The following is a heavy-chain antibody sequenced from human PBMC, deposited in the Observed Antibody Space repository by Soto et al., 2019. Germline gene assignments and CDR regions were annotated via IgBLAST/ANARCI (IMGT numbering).Heavy chain of an antibody. CDR1: GYTFTSYY. CDR2: INPSGGST. D-gene: IGHD2-21*02. CDR3: ARDLGVAYCGGDCYSGYFQH. Sequence: GASVKVSCKASGYTFTSYYMHWVRQAPGQGLEWMGIINPSGGSTSYAQKFQGRVTMTRDTSTSTVYMELSSLRSEDTAVYYCARDLGVAYCGGDCYSGYFQHWGPGTLVTVSS. J-gene: IGHJ1*01. V-gene: IGHV1-46*01.